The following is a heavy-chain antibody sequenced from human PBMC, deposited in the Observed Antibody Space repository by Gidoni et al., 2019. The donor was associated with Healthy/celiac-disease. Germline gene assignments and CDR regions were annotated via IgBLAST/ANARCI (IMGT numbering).Heavy chain of an antibody. D-gene: IGHD3-22*01. CDR3: ARERDYYGSSGSGAFDI. J-gene: IGHJ3*02. Sequence: QVQLVQSGAEVKKPGSSVKVSCKASGGTFSSYAISWVRQAPGQGLEWMGGIIPIFGTANYAQKFQGRVTITADESTSTAYMELSSLRSEDTAVYYCARERDYYGSSGSGAFDIWGQGTMVTVSS. CDR1: GGTFSSYA. CDR2: IIPIFGTA. V-gene: IGHV1-69*01.